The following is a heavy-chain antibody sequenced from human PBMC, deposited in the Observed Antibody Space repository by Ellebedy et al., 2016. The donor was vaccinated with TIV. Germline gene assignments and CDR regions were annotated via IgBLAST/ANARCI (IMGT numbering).Heavy chain of an antibody. Sequence: SETLSLXXTVSGGPISSGDYYWSWIRQPPGKGLEWIGYIYYSGSTYYNPSLKSRVTISVDTSKNQFSLKLSSVTAADTAVYYCARVFLDDSSGYPGYYFDYWGQGTLVTVSS. CDR3: ARVFLDDSSGYPGYYFDY. J-gene: IGHJ4*02. CDR1: GGPISSGDYY. D-gene: IGHD3-22*01. V-gene: IGHV4-30-4*01. CDR2: IYYSGST.